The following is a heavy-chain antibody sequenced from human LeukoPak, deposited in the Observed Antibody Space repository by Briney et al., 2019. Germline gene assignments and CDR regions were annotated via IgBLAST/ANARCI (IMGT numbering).Heavy chain of an antibody. J-gene: IGHJ3*02. D-gene: IGHD5-12*01. CDR1: GGSISSSGYY. CDR2: FYYTGST. V-gene: IGHV4-39*01. CDR3: ARHSRSGYGDYESAFDI. Sequence: SETLSLTCIVSGGSISSSGYYWDWIRQPPGKGLEWIGNFYYTGSTYYNPSLKSRITISVDASKNQFSLKLRSVTAADTAVYYCARHSRSGYGDYESAFDIWGQGTMVTVSS.